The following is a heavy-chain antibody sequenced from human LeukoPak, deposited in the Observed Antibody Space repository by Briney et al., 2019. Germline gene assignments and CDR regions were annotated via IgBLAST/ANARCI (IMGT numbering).Heavy chain of an antibody. V-gene: IGHV3-30*18. CDR3: AKDQEFGIGY. CDR1: GFTFSSYG. J-gene: IGHJ4*02. CDR2: ISYDGSNK. Sequence: PGRSLRLSCAASGFTFSSYGMHWVRQAPGKGLEWVAVISYDGSNKYYADSVKGRFTISRDNSKNTLYLQMNSLRAEDTAVYYCAKDQEFGIGYWGQGTLVTVSS. D-gene: IGHD3-10*01.